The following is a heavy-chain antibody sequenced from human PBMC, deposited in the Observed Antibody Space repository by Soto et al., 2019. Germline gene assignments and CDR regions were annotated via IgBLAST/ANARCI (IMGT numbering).Heavy chain of an antibody. V-gene: IGHV1-18*01. CDR3: AKNGQPPYYYYGMDV. D-gene: IGHD2-8*01. CDR2: ISGYNGDT. Sequence: QGRLVQSGPEVKKPGASMKVSCKASGYTFSRYGISWVRQAPGQGLEWMGWISGYNGDTKYAQKVQGRVTMTIDTSTYTAYMELRSLTSDDTAIYYCAKNGQPPYYYYGMDVW. CDR1: GYTFSRYG. J-gene: IGHJ6*01.